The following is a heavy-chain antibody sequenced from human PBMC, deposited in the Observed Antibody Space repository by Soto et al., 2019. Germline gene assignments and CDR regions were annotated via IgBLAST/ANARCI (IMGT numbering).Heavy chain of an antibody. J-gene: IGHJ6*02. CDR3: ARHDYYASRDGVDV. V-gene: IGHV4-39*01. CDR1: GGFISSSSYY. D-gene: IGHD3-10*01. Sequence: SETLSLTCNVSGGFISSSSYYWGWIRQPPGKGLEWIGSIYYSGSTYYSASLKSRVTISADTSKNQFSLHLSSVTAADTAVYYCARHDYYASRDGVDVWGQGTTVT. CDR2: IYYSGST.